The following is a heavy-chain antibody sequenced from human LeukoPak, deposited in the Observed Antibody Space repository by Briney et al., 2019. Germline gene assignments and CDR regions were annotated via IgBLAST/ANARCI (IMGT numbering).Heavy chain of an antibody. CDR2: ISSSSNYT. J-gene: IGHJ4*02. CDR1: GFTFSDYY. V-gene: IGHV3-11*06. D-gene: IGHD1-26*01. Sequence: GGSLRLSCAASGFTFSDYYMSWIRQAPGKGLEWVSYISSSSNYTNYADSVKGRFTISRDNAKNSLYLQMNSLRAEDTAVYYCAREIVGAIDYWGQETLVTVSS. CDR3: AREIVGAIDY.